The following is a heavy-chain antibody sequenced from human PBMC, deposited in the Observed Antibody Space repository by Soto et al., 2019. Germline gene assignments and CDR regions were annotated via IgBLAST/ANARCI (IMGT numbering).Heavy chain of an antibody. CDR2: IIPFFGTA. J-gene: IGHJ4*02. V-gene: IGHV1-69*01. Sequence: QVQLVQSGAEVKKTGSSVKVSCKTSGGTFSTFGISWVRQAPGQGVEWMGGIIPFFGTAEYSQKFEDRITITADESTNTVYMDLRSLTSEDTAIYYCARTAPRDAGDKYYYDFWGQGALVTVSS. CDR1: GGTFSTFG. D-gene: IGHD3-16*01. CDR3: ARTAPRDAGDKYYYDF.